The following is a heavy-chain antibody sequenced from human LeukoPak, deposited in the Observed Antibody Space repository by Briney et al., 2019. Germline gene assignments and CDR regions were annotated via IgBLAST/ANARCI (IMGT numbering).Heavy chain of an antibody. CDR2: IYYSGST. CDR1: GGSISSSSYY. D-gene: IGHD2-2*01. J-gene: IGHJ3*02. Sequence: SETLSLTCTVSGGSISSSSYYWGWIRQPPGQGLEWIGSIYYSGSTYYNPSLKSRVTISVDTSKNQFSLKLSSVTAADTAVYYCARYCSSTSCYVSRDAFDIWGQGTMVTVSS. CDR3: ARYCSSTSCYVSRDAFDI. V-gene: IGHV4-39*01.